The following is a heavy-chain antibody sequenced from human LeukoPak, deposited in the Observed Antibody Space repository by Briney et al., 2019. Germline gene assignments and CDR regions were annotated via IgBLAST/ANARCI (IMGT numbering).Heavy chain of an antibody. CDR3: ARDRVGSGWPRPYYFEV. CDR2: INPNTGAT. V-gene: IGHV1-2*02. CDR1: AYTLTGNY. Sequence: ASVTVSYTASAYTLTGNYLHWVRQAPGQGVEWMGWINPNTGATHSAQKFQGRITMARDSSTSTAYIDLSRLRSDDTAVYYCARDRVGSGWPRPYYFEVWGQGTLVTVSS. D-gene: IGHD6-19*01. J-gene: IGHJ4*02.